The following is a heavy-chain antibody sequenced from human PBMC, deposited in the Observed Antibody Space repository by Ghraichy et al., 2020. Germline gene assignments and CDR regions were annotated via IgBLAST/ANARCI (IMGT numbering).Heavy chain of an antibody. Sequence: SETLSLTCTVSGGSISTSSYYWGWIRQPPGKGLEWIGSIYYSGSTYYNPSLKSRVTISVDTSKNQFSLKLSSVTAADTAVYYCARHPDCSGGRCTGWFDPWGQGILVTVSS. CDR1: GGSISTSSYY. D-gene: IGHD2-15*01. J-gene: IGHJ5*02. V-gene: IGHV4-39*01. CDR2: IYYSGST. CDR3: ARHPDCSGGRCTGWFDP.